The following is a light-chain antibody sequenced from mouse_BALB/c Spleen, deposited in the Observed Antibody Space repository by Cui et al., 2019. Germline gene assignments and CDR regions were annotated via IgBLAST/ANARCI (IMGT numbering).Light chain of an antibody. Sequence: DIVMSKSPSSLAVSAGEMVTMSCKSSQSLLNSRTRKNYLAWYQQKPGQPPKLLIYWASPRESGVPDRFTGSRSGTDFTLTISSVQAEDLAVYYCEQSYNLFTFGSGTKLEIK. CDR2: WAS. CDR1: QSLLNSRTRKNY. V-gene: IGKV8-21*01. J-gene: IGKJ4*01. CDR3: EQSYNLFT.